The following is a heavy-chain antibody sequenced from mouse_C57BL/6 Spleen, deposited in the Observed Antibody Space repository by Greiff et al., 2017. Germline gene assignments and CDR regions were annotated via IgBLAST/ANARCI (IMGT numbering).Heavy chain of an antibody. CDR2: IYPGDGDT. CDR3: ARLTGPFAY. V-gene: IGHV1-82*01. CDR1: GYAFSSSW. J-gene: IGHJ3*01. D-gene: IGHD2-13*01. Sequence: QVQLKESGPELVKPGASVKISCKASGYAFSSSWMNWVKQRPGKGLEWIGRIYPGDGDTNYNGKFKGKATLTADKSSSTAYMHLSSLTSEDSAVYFCARLTGPFAYWGQGTLVTVSA.